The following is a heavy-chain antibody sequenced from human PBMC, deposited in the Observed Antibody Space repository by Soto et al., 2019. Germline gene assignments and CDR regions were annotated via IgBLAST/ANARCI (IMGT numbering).Heavy chain of an antibody. Sequence: EVQLLESGGGLVQPGGSLRLSCAASGFTFSSNAMRWVHQAPGKGLEWVSAISGSGGSTYHADSVKGRFIISRDSSKDTLYLQINSLRVDDTAVYYCASYYYGSGSYYKGVDYWGQGTLVTVSS. CDR2: ISGSGGST. V-gene: IGHV3-23*01. CDR1: GFTFSSNA. CDR3: ASYYYGSGSYYKGVDY. D-gene: IGHD3-10*01. J-gene: IGHJ4*02.